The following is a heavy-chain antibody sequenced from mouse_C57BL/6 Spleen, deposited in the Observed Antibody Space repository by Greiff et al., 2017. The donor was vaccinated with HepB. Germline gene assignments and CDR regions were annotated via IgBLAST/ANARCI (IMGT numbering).Heavy chain of an antibody. V-gene: IGHV5-17*01. CDR2: ISSGSSTI. D-gene: IGHD1-1*01. CDR1: GFTFSDYG. J-gene: IGHJ2*01. Sequence: EVQVVESGGGLVKPGGSLKLSCAASGFTFSDYGMHWVRQAPEKGLEWVAYISSGSSTIYYSDTVKGRFTISRDNAKNTLFLQMTSLRSEDTAMYYCAAWYYYGSSYVPYFDYWGQGTTLTVSS. CDR3: AAWYYYGSSYVPYFDY.